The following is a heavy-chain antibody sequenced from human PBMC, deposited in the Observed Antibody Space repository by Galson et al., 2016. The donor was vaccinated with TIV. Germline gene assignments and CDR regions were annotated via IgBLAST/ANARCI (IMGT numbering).Heavy chain of an antibody. V-gene: IGHV1-18*01. CDR2: ISGYNGKT. CDR1: GYTFTSFG. CDR3: TRDRSIAAPRDMDV. J-gene: IGHJ6*02. D-gene: IGHD6-6*01. Sequence: QSGAEVKKPGASVKVSCKATGYTFTSFGIAWVRQAPGQGLEWMGWISGYNGKTYYAQKFQDRVNMTTDTSTNTAYMERRSLRSDDTAVYYCTRDRSIAAPRDMDVWGQGTAVTVSS.